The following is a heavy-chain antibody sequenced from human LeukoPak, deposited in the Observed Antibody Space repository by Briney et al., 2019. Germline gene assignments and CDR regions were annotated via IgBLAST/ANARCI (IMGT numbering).Heavy chain of an antibody. CDR3: ARGAYYHDSSQGYDY. Sequence: GASVKVSCKASGYTFTGYYMHWVRQAPGQGLEWMGWINPNSGGTNYAQKFHGRVTMTRDTSISTAYMELRRLRSDDTAVYYCARGAYYHDSSQGYDYWGQGTLVTVSS. J-gene: IGHJ4*02. CDR1: GYTFTGYY. CDR2: INPNSGGT. D-gene: IGHD3-22*01. V-gene: IGHV1-2*02.